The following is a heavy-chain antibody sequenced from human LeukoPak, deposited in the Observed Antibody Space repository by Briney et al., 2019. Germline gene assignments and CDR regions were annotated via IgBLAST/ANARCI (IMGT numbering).Heavy chain of an antibody. CDR3: ASHYDSSGSDAFDI. Sequence: SETLSLTCAVYGGSFSGYYWSWIRQPPGKGLEWIGEINHSGSTNYNPSLKSRVTISVDTSKNQFSLKLSSVTAADTAVYYCASHYDSSGSDAFDIWGQGTMVTVSS. CDR1: GGSFSGYY. D-gene: IGHD3-22*01. V-gene: IGHV4-34*01. CDR2: INHSGST. J-gene: IGHJ3*02.